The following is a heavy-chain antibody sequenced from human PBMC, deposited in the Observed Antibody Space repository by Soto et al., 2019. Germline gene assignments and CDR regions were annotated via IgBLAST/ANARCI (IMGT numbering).Heavy chain of an antibody. CDR3: AKGVTTENWFDP. Sequence: PSETLSLTCVVYGGSFRGYYWSWLRPPPGKGLEWIGEINHSGSTNYNPSLKSRVTISVDTSKNQFSLKLSSVTAADTAVYYCAKGVTTENWFDPWGQGTLVTVSS. CDR1: GGSFRGYY. V-gene: IGHV4-34*01. J-gene: IGHJ5*02. D-gene: IGHD4-17*01. CDR2: INHSGST.